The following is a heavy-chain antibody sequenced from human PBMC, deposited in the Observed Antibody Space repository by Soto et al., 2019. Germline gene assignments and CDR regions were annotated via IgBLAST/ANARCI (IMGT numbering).Heavy chain of an antibody. Sequence: QVQLVESGGGVVQPGRSLRLSCAASGFTFSSYAMHWIRQAPGKGLEWVAVISYDGSNKYYADSVKGRFTISRDNSKNTLYPQMNSLRAEDTAVYYCARRQLKYSSGWYGAFDIWGQGTMVTVSS. J-gene: IGHJ3*02. CDR2: ISYDGSNK. CDR1: GFTFSSYA. CDR3: ARRQLKYSSGWYGAFDI. V-gene: IGHV3-30-3*01. D-gene: IGHD6-19*01.